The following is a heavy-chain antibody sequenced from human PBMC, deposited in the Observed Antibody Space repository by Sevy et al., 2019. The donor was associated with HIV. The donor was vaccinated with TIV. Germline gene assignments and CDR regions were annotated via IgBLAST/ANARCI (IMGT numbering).Heavy chain of an antibody. J-gene: IGHJ3*02. CDR3: AKGRKATGSAFDI. Sequence: GGSLRLSCAASGFIFSNYGMHWVRQAPGKGLEWVAVVSYDGSTKYYTGSVRGRFSISRDNSKNTVYLQMNSLRVEDTAVYYWAKGRKATGSAFDIWGQGTMVTVSS. D-gene: IGHD1-1*01. V-gene: IGHV3-30*18. CDR2: VSYDGSTK. CDR1: GFIFSNYG.